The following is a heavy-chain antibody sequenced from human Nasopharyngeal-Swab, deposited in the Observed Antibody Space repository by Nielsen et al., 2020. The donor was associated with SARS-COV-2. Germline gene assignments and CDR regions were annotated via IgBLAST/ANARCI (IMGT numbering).Heavy chain of an antibody. CDR3: ARVHYDFWSGYYRGVFDY. V-gene: IGHV4-30-4*02. D-gene: IGHD3-3*01. J-gene: IGHJ4*02. CDR1: GGSISSGDYY. CDR2: IYYSGST. Sequence: SETLSLTCTVSGGSISSGDYYWSWIRQPPGKGLEWIGYIYYSGSTYYNPSLKSRVTISVDTSKNQFSLKLSSVTAADTAVYYCARVHYDFWSGYYRGVFDYWGQGTLVTVSS.